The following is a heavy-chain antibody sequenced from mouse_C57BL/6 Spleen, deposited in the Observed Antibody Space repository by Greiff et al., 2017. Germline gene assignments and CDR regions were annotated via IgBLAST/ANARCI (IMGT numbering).Heavy chain of an antibody. J-gene: IGHJ4*01. CDR1: GFTFSDYG. Sequence: EVQLVESGGGLVKPGGSLKLSCAASGFTFSDYGMHWVRQAPEKGLEWVAYISSGTSTIYYADTVKGRFTISRDNAKNTLFLQMTSLRSEDTAMYYCAGGYDRRYAMDYWGQGTSVTVSS. CDR2: ISSGTSTI. CDR3: AGGYDRRYAMDY. V-gene: IGHV5-17*01. D-gene: IGHD2-2*01.